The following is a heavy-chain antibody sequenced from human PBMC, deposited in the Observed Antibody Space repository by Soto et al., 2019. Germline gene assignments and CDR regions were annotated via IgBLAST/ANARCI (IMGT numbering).Heavy chain of an antibody. J-gene: IGHJ4*02. D-gene: IGHD4-4*01. CDR1: GYIFTSYG. CDR2: INTYNGNT. CDR3: ARIEYDYTGFDY. Sequence: QVQLVQSGAEVKKPGASVKVSCKASGYIFTSYGISWVRQAPGQGLEWMGWINTYNGNTDYAQKLQGRVTMTTDTSTSPAYMELRSLRSDDTAVYYCARIEYDYTGFDYWGQGTLVTVSS. V-gene: IGHV1-18*01.